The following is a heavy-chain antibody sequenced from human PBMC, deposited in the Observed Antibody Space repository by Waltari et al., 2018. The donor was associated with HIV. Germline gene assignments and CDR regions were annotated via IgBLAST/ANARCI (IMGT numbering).Heavy chain of an antibody. CDR2: ISYDGSNK. J-gene: IGHJ4*02. CDR3: ARQLGVAFDY. Sequence: QVQLVESGGGVVQPGRSLRLSCAASGFTFSSYAMHWVRQAPGKGLEWVAVISYDGSNKYYADSVKGRFTISRDNSKNTLYLQMNSLRAEDTAVYYCARQLGVAFDYWGQGTLVTVSS. CDR1: GFTFSSYA. V-gene: IGHV3-30*04. D-gene: IGHD6-19*01.